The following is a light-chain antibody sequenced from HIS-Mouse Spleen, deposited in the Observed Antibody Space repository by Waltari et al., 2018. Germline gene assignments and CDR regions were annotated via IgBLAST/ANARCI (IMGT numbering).Light chain of an antibody. Sequence: DIQMTQSPSSLSASLGDRVTITCRASQGISNYLAWYQQKPEKVPKLLIYAASTLQSGVPSRFSGSGSGTDFTLTISSLQPEDVATYYCQKYNSAPRLTFGGGTKVEIK. CDR1: QGISNY. CDR3: QKYNSAPRLT. J-gene: IGKJ4*01. V-gene: IGKV1-27*01. CDR2: AAS.